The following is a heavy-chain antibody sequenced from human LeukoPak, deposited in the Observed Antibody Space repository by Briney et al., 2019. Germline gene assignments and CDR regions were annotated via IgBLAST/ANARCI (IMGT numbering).Heavy chain of an antibody. CDR1: GGTFSSYA. J-gene: IGHJ4*02. CDR2: IIPILGIA. V-gene: IGHV1-69*04. D-gene: IGHD3-22*01. CDR3: ARASLDYYDSSGMIDY. Sequence: GASVKVSCKASGGTFSSYAISWVRQAPGQGLEWMGRIIPILGIANYAQKFQGRVTITADKSTSTAYMELSSLRSEDTAVYYCARASLDYYDSSGMIDYWGQGTLVTDSS.